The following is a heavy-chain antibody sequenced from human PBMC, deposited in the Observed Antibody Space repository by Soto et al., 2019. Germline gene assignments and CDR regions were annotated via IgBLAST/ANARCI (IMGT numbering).Heavy chain of an antibody. Sequence: SVKVSCKASGGTFSSYTISWVRQAPGQGLEWMGRIIPILGIANYAQEFQGRVTITADKSTSTAYMELSSLRSEDTAVYYCARGYCSGGSCYPEGYYYYYMDVWG. J-gene: IGHJ6*03. V-gene: IGHV1-69*02. D-gene: IGHD2-15*01. CDR2: IIPILGIA. CDR1: GGTFSSYT. CDR3: ARGYCSGGSCYPEGYYYYYMDV.